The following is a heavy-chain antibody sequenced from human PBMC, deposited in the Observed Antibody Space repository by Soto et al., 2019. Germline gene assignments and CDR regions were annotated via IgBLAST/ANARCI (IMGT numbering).Heavy chain of an antibody. CDR2: MSAYNGNT. V-gene: IGHV1-18*01. CDR3: ARVNNWNYESYYYYYMDV. Sequence: QVQLVQSRAEVKKPGASVKVSCKASGYTFTSYGISWVRQAPGQGLEWMVWMSAYNGNTNYAQKLQGRVTMTTDTSTSTAYMELRSLRSDDTAVYYCARVNNWNYESYYYYYMDVWGKGTTVTVSS. J-gene: IGHJ6*03. CDR1: GYTFTSYG. D-gene: IGHD1-7*01.